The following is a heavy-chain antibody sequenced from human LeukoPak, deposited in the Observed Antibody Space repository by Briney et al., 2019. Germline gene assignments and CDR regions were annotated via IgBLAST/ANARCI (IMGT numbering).Heavy chain of an antibody. CDR3: ARASGFGWGIAFDI. J-gene: IGHJ3*02. CDR2: MNPNSGNT. Sequence: ASVKVSCKASGYTFTSYDINWVRQATGQGLEWMGWMNPNSGNTGFAQKFQGRVTMTRNTSISTAYMELSSLRSEDTAVYYCARASGFGWGIAFDIWGQGTMVTVSS. V-gene: IGHV1-8*01. CDR1: GYTFTSYD. D-gene: IGHD6-13*01.